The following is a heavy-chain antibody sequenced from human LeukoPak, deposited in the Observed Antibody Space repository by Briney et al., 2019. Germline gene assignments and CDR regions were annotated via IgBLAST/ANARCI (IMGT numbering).Heavy chain of an antibody. J-gene: IGHJ6*03. Sequence: SETLSLTCTVSGGSINGYYWTWIRQPPGKGLEWIGYIYNSGSTNYNPSLKSRVTISVDTSKNQFSLKLSSVTAADTAVYYCARVYGSGSYYNGYYYYYMDVWGKGTTVTISS. CDR1: GGSINGYY. CDR2: IYNSGST. V-gene: IGHV4-59*01. CDR3: ARVYGSGSYYNGYYYYYMDV. D-gene: IGHD3-10*01.